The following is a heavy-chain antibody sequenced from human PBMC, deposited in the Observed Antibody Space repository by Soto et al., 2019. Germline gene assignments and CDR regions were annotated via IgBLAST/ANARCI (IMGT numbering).Heavy chain of an antibody. J-gene: IGHJ4*02. CDR2: ISYDVSNK. Sequence: GGSLRLSCAASGFTFSSYGMHWVRQAPGKGLEWVAVISYDVSNKYYADSVKGRFTISRDNSKNTLYLQMNSLRAEDTAVYYCAKDGDYYDPTYYFDYWGQGTLVTVSS. CDR3: AKDGDYYDPTYYFDY. CDR1: GFTFSSYG. V-gene: IGHV3-30*18. D-gene: IGHD3-22*01.